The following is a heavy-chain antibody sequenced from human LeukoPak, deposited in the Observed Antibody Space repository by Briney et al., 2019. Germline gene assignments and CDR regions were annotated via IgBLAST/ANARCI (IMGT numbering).Heavy chain of an antibody. CDR1: GFTFSSYA. V-gene: IGHV3-30-3*01. J-gene: IGHJ4*02. CDR3: ASPPPPRYFDWLTATY. D-gene: IGHD3-9*01. Sequence: GRSLRLSCAASGFTFSSYAMHWVRQAPGKGLEWVAVISYDGSNKYYADSVKGRFTISRDNSKNTLYLQMNSLRAEDTAVYYCASPPPPRYFDWLTATYWGQGTLVTVSS. CDR2: ISYDGSNK.